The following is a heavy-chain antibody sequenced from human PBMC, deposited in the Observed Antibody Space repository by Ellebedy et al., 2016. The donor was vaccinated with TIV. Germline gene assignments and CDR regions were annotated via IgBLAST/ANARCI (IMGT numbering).Heavy chain of an antibody. CDR2: IKQDGSEK. D-gene: IGHD6-19*01. Sequence: PGGSLRLSCAASGFTFSSYWMTWVRQAPGKGPEWVAIIKQDGSEKHYVESVRGRFTISRDNAKNSLFLQMNGLRVEDTAVYYCARGSGWVSDYWGQGTQVTVSS. V-gene: IGHV3-7*01. J-gene: IGHJ4*02. CDR3: ARGSGWVSDY. CDR1: GFTFSSYW.